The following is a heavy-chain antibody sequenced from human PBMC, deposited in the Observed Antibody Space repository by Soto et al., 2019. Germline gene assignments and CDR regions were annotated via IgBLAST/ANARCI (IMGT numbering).Heavy chain of an antibody. CDR3: AREAPPYGMDV. J-gene: IGHJ6*02. V-gene: IGHV3-13*01. CDR1: GFTFSSYD. Sequence: GGSLRLSCAASGFTFSSYDMHWVRQATGKGLEWVSAIGTAGDTYYPGSVKGRFTISRENAKNSLYLQMNSLRAGDTAVYYCAREAPPYGMDVWGQGTTVTVS. CDR2: IGTAGDT.